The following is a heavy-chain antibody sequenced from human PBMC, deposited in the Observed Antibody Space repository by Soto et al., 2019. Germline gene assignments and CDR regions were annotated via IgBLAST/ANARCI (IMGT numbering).Heavy chain of an antibody. J-gene: IGHJ3*02. V-gene: IGHV4-4*02. D-gene: IGHD3-10*01. CDR2: IYHSGST. CDR3: ARDLRVRNFSGGPHDAFDI. Sequence: SETLSLTCAVSGGSISSSNWWSWVRQPPGKGLEWIGEIYHSGSTNYNPSLKSRVTISVDKSKNQFSLKLSSVTAADTAVYYCARDLRVRNFSGGPHDAFDIWGQGTMVTVSS. CDR1: GGSISSSNW.